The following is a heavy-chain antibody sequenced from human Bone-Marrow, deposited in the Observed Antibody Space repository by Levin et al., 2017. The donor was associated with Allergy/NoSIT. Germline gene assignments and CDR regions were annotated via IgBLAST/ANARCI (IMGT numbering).Heavy chain of an antibody. CDR1: GDSLKSYY. V-gene: IGHV4-59*08. CDR2: VYFSGNT. D-gene: IGHD6-19*01. CDR3: ARNGKQWLAYFDV. J-gene: IGHJ4*02. Sequence: SETLSLTCSLSGDSLKSYYWSWIRQSPGKGLEWIGYVYFSGNTNYNPSLKSRVTISIDTYKDQFSLQLNSVTAADTAVYYCARNGKQWLAYFDVWGQGRLVTVSS.